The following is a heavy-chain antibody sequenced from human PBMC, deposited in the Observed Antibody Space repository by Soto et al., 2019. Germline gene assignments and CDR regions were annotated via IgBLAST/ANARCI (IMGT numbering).Heavy chain of an antibody. J-gene: IGHJ4*02. CDR1: GFTVSDTY. D-gene: IGHD6-19*01. V-gene: IGHV3-53*02. CDR2: IYSGSAT. Sequence: EVRLVETGGGLIQPGGSLRLSCAASGFTVSDTYMNWFRQAPGKGLEWVSVIYSGSATYYADPVKGRFTISRDNSKNTVFLQMSSLRVDDTAVYYCARGKSGWLTFDYWGQGILVTVSS. CDR3: ARGKSGWLTFDY.